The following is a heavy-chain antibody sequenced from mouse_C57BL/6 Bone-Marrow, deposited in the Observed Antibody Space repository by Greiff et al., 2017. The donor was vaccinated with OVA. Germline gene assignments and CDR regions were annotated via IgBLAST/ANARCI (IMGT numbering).Heavy chain of an antibody. Sequence: VKLVESGAELMKPGASVKLSCKATGYTFTGYWIEWVKQRPGHGLEWIGEILPGSGSTNSNAQFKGKATFTADTSSNTAYMQLSSLTTEDSASYYCARHMVRYFDYWGQGTTLTVSS. J-gene: IGHJ2*01. D-gene: IGHD2-2*01. CDR3: ARHMVRYFDY. CDR2: ILPGSGST. CDR1: GYTFTGYW. V-gene: IGHV1-9*01.